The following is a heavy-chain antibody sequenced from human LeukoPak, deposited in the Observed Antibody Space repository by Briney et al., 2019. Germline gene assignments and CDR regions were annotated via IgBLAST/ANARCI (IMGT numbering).Heavy chain of an antibody. CDR3: ASSYEESGNWFDP. D-gene: IGHD3-3*01. CDR2: INHSGST. Sequence: SETLSLTCAVYGGSFSGYYWSWIRQPPGKGLEWIGEINHSGSTNYNPSLKSRVTISVDTSKNQFSLKLSSVTAADTAVYYYASSYEESGNWFDPWGQGTLVTVSS. CDR1: GGSFSGYY. J-gene: IGHJ5*02. V-gene: IGHV4-34*01.